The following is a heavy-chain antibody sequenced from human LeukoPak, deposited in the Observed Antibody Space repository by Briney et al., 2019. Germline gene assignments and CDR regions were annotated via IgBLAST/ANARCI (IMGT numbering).Heavy chain of an antibody. D-gene: IGHD5-18*01. CDR3: ARHFHSAWFGF. J-gene: IGHJ4*02. CDR1: GFAFTAYG. Sequence: GESLRISCKCSGFAFTAYGIAWVRKLPGKGLEWMGNIYPGGSNGRYSPSFQGQVTMSADKSITTVYLQWSSLKATDTAMYYCARHFHSAWFGFWGQGSLVTVSS. V-gene: IGHV5-51*01. CDR2: IYPGGSNG.